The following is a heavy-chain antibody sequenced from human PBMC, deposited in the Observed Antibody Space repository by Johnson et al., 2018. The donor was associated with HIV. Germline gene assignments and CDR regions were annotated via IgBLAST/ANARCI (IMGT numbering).Heavy chain of an antibody. J-gene: IGHJ3*02. CDR1: GFTFSSYA. Sequence: EVQLVESGGGLVQPGGSLRLSCAASGFTFSSYAMSWVRQAPGKGLEWVTRISGSGGSTHYADSVKGRFTISRDNSKKTLDLQMNSLRAGDTAVYYCVRDGGSDYEAFDIWGQGTMVTVSS. CDR2: ISGSGGST. V-gene: IGHV3-23*04. D-gene: IGHD2-21*01. CDR3: VRDGGSDYEAFDI.